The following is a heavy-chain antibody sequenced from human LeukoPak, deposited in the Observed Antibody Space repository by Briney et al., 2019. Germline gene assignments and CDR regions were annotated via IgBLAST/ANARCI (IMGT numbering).Heavy chain of an antibody. CDR2: IYPGDSDT. D-gene: IGHD6-19*01. J-gene: IGHJ4*02. V-gene: IGHV5-51*01. Sequence: GESLKISCEGSGYSFTSYWIAWVRQMPGKGLEWMGIIYPGDSDTRYSPSFQGQVTISADKSITTAYLRWSSLKASDTAMYYCARQARYSSGSDYWGQGTLVTVSS. CDR3: ARQARYSSGSDY. CDR1: GYSFTSYW.